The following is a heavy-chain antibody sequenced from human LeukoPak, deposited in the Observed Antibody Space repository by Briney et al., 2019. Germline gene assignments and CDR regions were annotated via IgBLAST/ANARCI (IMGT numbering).Heavy chain of an antibody. V-gene: IGHV3-23*01. Sequence: GGSLRLSCTASGLNFSNYAMTWVRQTPGKGLEWVSAISGSGDGAYYADSVRGRFAISRDNSKNYLYLHMNSLRAGDTALYYCANIVGATGYHYGMDVWGQGTMVTVSS. CDR2: ISGSGDGA. J-gene: IGHJ6*02. CDR3: ANIVGATGYHYGMDV. D-gene: IGHD1-26*01. CDR1: GLNFSNYA.